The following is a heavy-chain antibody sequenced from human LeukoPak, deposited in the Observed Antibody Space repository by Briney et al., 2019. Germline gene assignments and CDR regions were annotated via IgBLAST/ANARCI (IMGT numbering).Heavy chain of an antibody. J-gene: IGHJ4*02. CDR3: ARDGADFWSGYYTPWYFDY. CDR1: GGFFSGYY. D-gene: IGHD3-3*01. Sequence: SETLSLTCAVYGGFFSGYYWSWIRQPPGKGLEWIGEINHSGSTNYNPSLKSRVTISVDTSKNQFSLKLSSVTAADTAVYYCARDGADFWSGYYTPWYFDYWGQGTLVTVSS. V-gene: IGHV4-34*01. CDR2: INHSGST.